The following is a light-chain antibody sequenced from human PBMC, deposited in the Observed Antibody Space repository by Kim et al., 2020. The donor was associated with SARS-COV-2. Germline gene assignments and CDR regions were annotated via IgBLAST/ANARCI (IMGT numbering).Light chain of an antibody. Sequence: SLSPGERATLSCRASQSVASFLAWYQQRPGQAPRLLIHGASSRAAGIPDRISGSGSGTDFTLTISRLQPEDFAVYYCQQYHSSPATFGQGTKLEIK. CDR1: QSVASF. V-gene: IGKV3-20*01. CDR2: GAS. J-gene: IGKJ2*01. CDR3: QQYHSSPAT.